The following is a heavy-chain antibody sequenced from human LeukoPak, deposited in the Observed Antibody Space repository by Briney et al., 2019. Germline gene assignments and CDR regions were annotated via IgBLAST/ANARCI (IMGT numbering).Heavy chain of an antibody. Sequence: SETLSLTCTVSGSINNYFWSWIRQPAGKGLEWIGRIYSSGSTNYNPSLKSRVTMSLDTSKNQFSLKLSSATAADTAVYFCERDGTVYMDVWGKGTTVTVSS. CDR2: IYSSGST. J-gene: IGHJ6*03. CDR3: ERDGTVYMDV. CDR1: GSINNYF. D-gene: IGHD4-17*01. V-gene: IGHV4-4*07.